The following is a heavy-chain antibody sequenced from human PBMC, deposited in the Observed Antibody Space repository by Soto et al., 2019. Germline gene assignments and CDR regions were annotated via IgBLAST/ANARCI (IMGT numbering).Heavy chain of an antibody. D-gene: IGHD5-12*01. CDR1: VGSIRSSSYY. J-gene: IGHJ4*02. V-gene: IGHV4-39*07. CDR2: IYYSGST. CDR3: AQVNSAYDPIDY. Sequence: SETLSLTCTVSVGSIRSSSYYWGWISQPPGKGLEWIGSIYYSGSTYYNPSLKSRVTISVDTSKNQFSLKLSSVTAADTAVYYCAQVNSAYDPIDYWGQGTLVTVS.